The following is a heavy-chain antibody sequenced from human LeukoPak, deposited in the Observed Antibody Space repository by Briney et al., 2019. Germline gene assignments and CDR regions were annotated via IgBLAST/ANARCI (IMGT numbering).Heavy chain of an antibody. CDR1: GYIFTSYF. J-gene: IGHJ4*02. D-gene: IGHD6-13*01. CDR2: INPSGGST. CDR3: ARPRIAAAGNGLDY. V-gene: IGHV1-46*01. Sequence: ASVKVSCKASGYIFTSYFMHWVRQAPGQGLEWMGLINPSGGSTRYAQKLQGRVTMTTDTSTSTAYMELRSLRSDDTAVYYCARPRIAAAGNGLDYWGQGTLATVSS.